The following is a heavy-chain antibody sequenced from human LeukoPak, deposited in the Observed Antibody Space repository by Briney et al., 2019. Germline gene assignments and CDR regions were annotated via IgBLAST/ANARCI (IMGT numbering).Heavy chain of an antibody. CDR3: AKKYSGGYYFDY. CDR1: GFTVSSNY. V-gene: IGHV3-53*01. J-gene: IGHJ4*02. CDR2: IYSGGST. Sequence: GGSLRLSCSASGFTVSSNYMSWVRQAPGKGLEWVSVIYSGGSTYYADSVKGRFTISRDISKNTLYLQMNSLRAEDTAVYFCAKKYSGGYYFDYWGQGSLVTVSS. D-gene: IGHD1-26*01.